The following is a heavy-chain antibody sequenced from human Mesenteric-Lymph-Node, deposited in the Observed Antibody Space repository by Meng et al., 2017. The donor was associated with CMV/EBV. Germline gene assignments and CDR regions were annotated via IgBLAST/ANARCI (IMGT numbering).Heavy chain of an antibody. CDR3: ARDQSLSYYDSSRPGLYFFDY. V-gene: IGHV3-11*01. J-gene: IGHJ4*02. CDR1: GFTFNDYS. CDR2: ISSSGYSK. Sequence: GSLRLSCAASGFTFNDYSMTWIRQAPGKGLEWVSQISSSGYSKVYADSVRGRFTISRDNSKNSLYLQINSLRAEDTAVYYCARDQSLSYYDSSRPGLYFFDYWGQGALVTVSS. D-gene: IGHD3-22*01.